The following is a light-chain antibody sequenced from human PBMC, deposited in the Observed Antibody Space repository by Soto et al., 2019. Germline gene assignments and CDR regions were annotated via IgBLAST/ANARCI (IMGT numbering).Light chain of an antibody. CDR3: QQRSNWPPIT. V-gene: IGKV3-11*01. CDR1: QNVRTF. Sequence: DIVLTQSPDTLSLSPWERATLSCRASQNVRTFLAWYQQKPGQAPRLLIYDASNRATGIPARFSGSGSGTDFTLTISSLEPEDFAVYYCQQRSNWPPITFGQGTRLEIK. J-gene: IGKJ5*01. CDR2: DAS.